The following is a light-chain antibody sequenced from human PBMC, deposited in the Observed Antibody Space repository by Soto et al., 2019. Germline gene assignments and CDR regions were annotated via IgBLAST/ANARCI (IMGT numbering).Light chain of an antibody. CDR1: GSNIGNNY. J-gene: IGLJ2*01. CDR2: ENN. Sequence: QSVLTQPPSMSAAPGQKVTISCSGSGSNIGNNYVCWYRQFPGAAPKLLIYENNRRLSGIPDRFSGSKSGTSATLGITGLQTGDEADYHCATWDSSLGAVVFGGGTKVTVL. V-gene: IGLV1-51*02. CDR3: ATWDSSLGAVV.